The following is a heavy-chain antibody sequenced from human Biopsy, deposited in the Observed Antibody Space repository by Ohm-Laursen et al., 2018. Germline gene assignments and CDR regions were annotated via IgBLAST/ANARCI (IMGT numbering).Heavy chain of an antibody. J-gene: IGHJ5*02. Sequence: SQTLSLTCSVSGGSISSSYWSWIRQPPGKGLEWIGEVHHDGRANYNPSLKSRVTISGDMSKRQFSLKLSGVTAADTAVYYCARFIVPSLHCSNGVCPIRWFDPWGQGTLVTVFS. D-gene: IGHD2-2*01. CDR1: GGSISSSY. V-gene: IGHV4-34*01. CDR2: VHHDGRA. CDR3: ARFIVPSLHCSNGVCPIRWFDP.